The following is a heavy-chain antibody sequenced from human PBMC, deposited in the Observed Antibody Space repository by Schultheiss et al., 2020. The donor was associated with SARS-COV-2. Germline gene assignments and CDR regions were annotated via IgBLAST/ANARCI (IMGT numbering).Heavy chain of an antibody. CDR1: GFTFSDYY. CDR3: ARQDTNDYVWGSYRYY. D-gene: IGHD3-16*02. CDR2: ISSSGSTI. Sequence: GGSLRLSCAASGFTFSDYYMSWIRQAPGKGLEWVSYISSSGSTIYYADSVKGRFTISRDNAKNSLYLQMNSLRAEDTAVYYCARQDTNDYVWGSYRYYWGQGTLVTVSS. V-gene: IGHV3-11*01. J-gene: IGHJ4*02.